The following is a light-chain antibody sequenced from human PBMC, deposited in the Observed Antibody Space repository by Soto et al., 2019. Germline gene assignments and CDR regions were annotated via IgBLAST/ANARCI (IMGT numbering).Light chain of an antibody. Sequence: QSALTQPPSVSGSPGQSVAISCTGTSSDVGSYNRVSWYQQPPGAAPKLMIYEVSNRPSGVPDRFSGSKSGNTASLTISGLQAEDAADYYCNSYTGSSTYVFGTGTTLTVL. CDR2: EVS. CDR3: NSYTGSSTYV. J-gene: IGLJ1*01. CDR1: SSDVGSYNR. V-gene: IGLV2-18*02.